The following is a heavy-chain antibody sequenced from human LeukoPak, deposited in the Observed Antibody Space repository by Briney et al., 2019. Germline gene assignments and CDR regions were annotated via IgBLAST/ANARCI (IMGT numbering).Heavy chain of an antibody. CDR3: ARDPPLIAVAGSRYFDY. D-gene: IGHD6-19*01. CDR1: GFTFSSYA. CDR2: ISSSSSYI. V-gene: IGHV3-21*01. Sequence: GGSLRLSCAASGFTFSSYAMSWVRQAPGKGLEWVSSISSSSSYIYYADSVKGRFTISRDNAKNSLYLQMNSLRAEDTAVYYCARDPPLIAVAGSRYFDYWGQGTLVTVSS. J-gene: IGHJ4*02.